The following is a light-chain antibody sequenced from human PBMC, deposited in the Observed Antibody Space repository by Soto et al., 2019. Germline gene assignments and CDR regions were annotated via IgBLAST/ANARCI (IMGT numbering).Light chain of an antibody. CDR3: QQYGGSPFT. CDR2: GAS. V-gene: IGKV3-20*01. CDR1: QSIFNNY. J-gene: IGKJ2*01. Sequence: EIVLTQSPATLSLSPRERATLSCRASQSIFNNYLAWYQQKPGQAPRLLVYGASFRATGIPDRVSGSGSGTDFTLTISRLEPEDFAVYYCQQYGGSPFTFGQGTRLEIK.